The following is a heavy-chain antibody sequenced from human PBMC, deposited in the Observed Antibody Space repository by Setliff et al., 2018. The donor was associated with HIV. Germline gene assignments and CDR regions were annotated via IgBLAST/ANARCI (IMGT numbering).Heavy chain of an antibody. CDR3: ASGTVMATGDY. Sequence: SETLSLTCAVYGGSFSGYYWSWIRQPPGKGLEWIGEINHSGSTNYNPSLKSRVTISVDTSKHQFSLRLTSVTAADTAVYYCASGTVMATGDYWGQGTLVTVSS. J-gene: IGHJ4*02. CDR1: GGSFSGYY. V-gene: IGHV4-34*01. D-gene: IGHD5-12*01. CDR2: INHSGST.